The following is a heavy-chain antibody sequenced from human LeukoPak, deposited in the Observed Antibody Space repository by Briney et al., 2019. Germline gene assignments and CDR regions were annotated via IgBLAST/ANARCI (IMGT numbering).Heavy chain of an antibody. V-gene: IGHV4-34*01. CDR1: DGPFSGYY. CDR2: INHGGST. J-gene: IGHJ5*02. D-gene: IGHD6-13*01. CDR3: AREWYSSSWYPVSYNWFDP. Sequence: PSETLSLTCAVYDGPFSGYYWSWIRQPPGKGLEWIGEINHGGSTNYNPSLKSRVTISVDTSKTQFSLKLSSVTAADTAVYYRAREWYSSSWYPVSYNWFDPWGQGILLTVSS.